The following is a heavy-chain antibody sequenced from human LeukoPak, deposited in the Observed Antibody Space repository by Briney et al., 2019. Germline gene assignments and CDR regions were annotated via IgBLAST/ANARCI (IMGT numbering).Heavy chain of an antibody. Sequence: PGGSLTLSCAASGFTFSSYEMNWVRQAAGKGLKWVSAISGSGGSTYYADSVKGRFTISRDNYKNSLYLQMNSLIAEDTALYNWAKGGSGSDYTLLGVFDYWGQGTLVTVSS. D-gene: IGHD3-10*01. J-gene: IGHJ4*02. CDR3: AKGGSGSDYTLLGVFDY. CDR2: ISGSGGST. CDR1: GFTFSSYE. V-gene: IGHV3-23*01.